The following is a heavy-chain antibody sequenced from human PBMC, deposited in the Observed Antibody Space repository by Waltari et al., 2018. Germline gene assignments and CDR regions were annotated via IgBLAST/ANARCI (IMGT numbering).Heavy chain of an antibody. J-gene: IGHJ5*02. V-gene: IGHV4-30-4*08. CDR3: ARERTNYYDSSSNWFDP. D-gene: IGHD3-22*01. Sequence: QVQLQESGPGLVKPSQTLSLTCTVSGGSISSGDYYWSWIRQPPGKGLGWSGYIYYRGSTYYNPSLKSRVTISVDTSKNQFSLKLSSVTAADTAVYYCARERTNYYDSSSNWFDPWGQGTLVTVSS. CDR2: IYYRGST. CDR1: GGSISSGDYY.